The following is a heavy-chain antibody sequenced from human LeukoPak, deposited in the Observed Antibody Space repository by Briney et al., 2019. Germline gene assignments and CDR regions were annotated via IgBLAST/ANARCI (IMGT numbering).Heavy chain of an antibody. CDR2: INPNSGGT. V-gene: IGHV1-2*02. CDR3: ARDLTRETTVTTRVGY. J-gene: IGHJ4*02. CDR1: GYTFTGYY. Sequence: GASVKVSRKASGYTFTGYYMHWVRQPPAQGLEWMGWINPNSGGTNYAQKFQGRVTMTRDTSISTDYIELSRLRSDDTAVYYCARDLTRETTVTTRVGYWGQGTLVTVSS. D-gene: IGHD4-17*01.